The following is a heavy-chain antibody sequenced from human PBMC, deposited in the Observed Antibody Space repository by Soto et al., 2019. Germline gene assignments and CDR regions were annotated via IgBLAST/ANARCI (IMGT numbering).Heavy chain of an antibody. D-gene: IGHD6-19*01. CDR1: GYTFTSYG. Sequence: QVQLVQSGAEVKKPGASVKVSCKASGYTFTSYGISWVRQAPGQGLEWMGWISAYNGNTNYAQKLQGRVTMTTDTSPSTAYMELRSLRSDDTAVYYCARVSGAVAGPYYYYGMDVWGQGTTVTVSS. CDR3: ARVSGAVAGPYYYYGMDV. CDR2: ISAYNGNT. V-gene: IGHV1-18*01. J-gene: IGHJ6*02.